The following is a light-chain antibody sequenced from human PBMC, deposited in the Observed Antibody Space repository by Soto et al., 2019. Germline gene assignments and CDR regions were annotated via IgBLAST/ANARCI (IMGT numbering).Light chain of an antibody. V-gene: IGLV2-14*01. CDR3: CSYGGSNNYV. CDR1: SSDVGGYNY. CDR2: EVT. Sequence: QSALTQPASVSGSPGQSITISCTGTSSDVGGYNYVSWYQQHPGKAPKLMIYEVTNRPSGVSDRFSGSKSGNTASLTISGLQAEDEAHYYCCSYGGSNNYVFGTGTKLTVL. J-gene: IGLJ1*01.